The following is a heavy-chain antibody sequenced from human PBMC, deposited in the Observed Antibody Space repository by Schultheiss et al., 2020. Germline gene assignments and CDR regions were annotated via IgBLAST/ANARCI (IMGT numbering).Heavy chain of an antibody. V-gene: IGHV1-8*02. CDR2: MNPNSGNT. D-gene: IGHD4-17*01. Sequence: ASVKVSCKASGYTFTGYYMHWVRQAPGQGLEWMGWMNPNSGNTGYAQKFQGRVTMTTDTSTSTAYMELSSLRSEDTAVYYCAREPLDDYGDYQYYYYGMDVWGQGTTVTVSS. CDR3: AREPLDDYGDYQYYYYGMDV. J-gene: IGHJ6*02. CDR1: GYTFTGYY.